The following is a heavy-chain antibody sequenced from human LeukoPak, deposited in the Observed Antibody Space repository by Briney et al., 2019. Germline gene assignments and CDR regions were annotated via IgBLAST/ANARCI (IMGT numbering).Heavy chain of an antibody. Sequence: PSETLSLTCTVSGGSISSSSYYWGWIRQPPGKGLEWIGSIYYSGSTYYNPSLKSRVTISVDTSKNQFSLKLSSVTAADAAVYYCARVGIAARRGLDYWGQGTLVTVSS. CDR1: GGSISSSSYY. CDR2: IYYSGST. D-gene: IGHD6-6*01. CDR3: ARVGIAARRGLDY. V-gene: IGHV4-39*07. J-gene: IGHJ4*02.